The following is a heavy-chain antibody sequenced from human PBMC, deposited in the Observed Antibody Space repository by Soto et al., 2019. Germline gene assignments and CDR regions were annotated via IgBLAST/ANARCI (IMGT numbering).Heavy chain of an antibody. CDR2: IWYDGSKK. J-gene: IGHJ4*02. CDR1: EFTFRNYG. Sequence: QVQLVESGGGVVQPGRSLRLSCAASEFTFRNYGMHWVRQAPGKGLEWMAVIWYDGSKKYYADTVKGRFTISRDNSKNTMYLQMNSRRDEDTAVYYCARGSDRYNPDYWGQGTLVTVSS. D-gene: IGHD1-1*01. V-gene: IGHV3-33*01. CDR3: ARGSDRYNPDY.